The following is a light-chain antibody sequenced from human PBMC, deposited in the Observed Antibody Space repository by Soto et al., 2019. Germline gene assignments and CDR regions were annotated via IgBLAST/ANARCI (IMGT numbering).Light chain of an antibody. Sequence: DIVMTQSPATLSVAPGERVTFSCRASQGVSRKLAWYQHKPGQAPRLLISGASTGATGIPARFSGSGSGTEFTLTISSLQSEDCALYYCQQYHTWTITFGCGTKVEIK. CDR3: QQYHTWTIT. CDR2: GAS. J-gene: IGKJ4*01. CDR1: QGVSRK. V-gene: IGKV3-15*01.